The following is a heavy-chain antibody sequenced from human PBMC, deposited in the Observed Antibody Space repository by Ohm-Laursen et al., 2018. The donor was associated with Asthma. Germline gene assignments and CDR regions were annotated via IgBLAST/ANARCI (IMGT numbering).Heavy chain of an antibody. V-gene: IGHV3-74*01. CDR1: GFIFSDYF. CDR2: IFPDGRHT. D-gene: IGHD5-24*01. J-gene: IGHJ4*02. CDR3: ARGSLEDLQ. Sequence: GSLRLSCTASGFIFSDYFAHWVRQGPGGGLVWISHIFPDGRHTNYADSVRGRFTISRDDAKNTLYLHMTGLRADDTAVYYCARGSLEDLQWGQGTLVTVSS.